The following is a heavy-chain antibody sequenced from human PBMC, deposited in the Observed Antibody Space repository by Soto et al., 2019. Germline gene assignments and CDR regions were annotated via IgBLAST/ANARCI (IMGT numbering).Heavy chain of an antibody. CDR2: ISYDGSNK. D-gene: IGHD2-2*01. CDR1: GFTFSSYA. J-gene: IGHJ4*02. Sequence: GGSLRLSCAASGFTFSSYAMHWVRQAPGKGLEWVAVISYDGSNKYYADSVKGRFTISRDNSKNTLYLQMNSLRAEDTAVYYCARDPTNYFDYWGQGTLVTVSS. CDR3: ARDPTNYFDY. V-gene: IGHV3-30-3*01.